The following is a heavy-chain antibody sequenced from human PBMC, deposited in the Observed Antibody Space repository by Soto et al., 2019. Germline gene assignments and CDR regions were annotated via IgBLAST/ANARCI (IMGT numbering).Heavy chain of an antibody. V-gene: IGHV1-69*01. CDR3: ARDQTTVVAYYYYGMDV. Sequence: QVQLVQSGAEVKKPGSSVKVSCKASGGTFSSYAISWVRQAPGQGLEWMGGIIPIFGTANYAQKFQGRVTITANDYTRTAYMELSSLRSYDTAVYYGARDQTTVVAYYYYGMDVWGKGTTVTVSA. CDR2: IIPIFGTA. J-gene: IGHJ6*04. D-gene: IGHD2-15*01. CDR1: GGTFSSYA.